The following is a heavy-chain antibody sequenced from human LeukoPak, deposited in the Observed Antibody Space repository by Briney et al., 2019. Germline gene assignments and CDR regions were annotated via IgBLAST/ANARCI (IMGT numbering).Heavy chain of an antibody. V-gene: IGHV4-59*08. CDR2: IYYSGST. CDR3: ARHKIPDDYYSCFDY. J-gene: IGHJ4*02. Sequence: SETLTLTCTVSGGSLSSYFWSWIRQPPGRGLEWIGYIYYSGSTNYNRSLKSRIPMSVDTAKNQFSLKLTSVTAADTAVYLCARHKIPDDYYSCFDYWGQGTLDTV. D-gene: IGHD3-22*01. CDR1: GGSLSSYF.